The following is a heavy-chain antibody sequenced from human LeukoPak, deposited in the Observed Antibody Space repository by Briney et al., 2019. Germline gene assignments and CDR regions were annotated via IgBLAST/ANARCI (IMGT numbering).Heavy chain of an antibody. V-gene: IGHV4-59*08. CDR2: IYYSGST. CDR3: ARRSYYDSSGYYYYYYGMDV. D-gene: IGHD3-22*01. CDR1: GGSISSYY. J-gene: IGHJ6*02. Sequence: SETLSLTCTVSGGSISSYYWSWIRQPPGKGLEWIGYIYYSGSTNYNPSLKSRVTISVDTSKNQFSLKLSSVTAADTAVYYCARRSYYDSSGYYYYYYGMDVWGQGTTVTVSS.